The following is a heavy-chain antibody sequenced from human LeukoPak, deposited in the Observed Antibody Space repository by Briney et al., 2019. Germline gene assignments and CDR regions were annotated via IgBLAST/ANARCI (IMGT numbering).Heavy chain of an antibody. J-gene: IGHJ4*02. CDR1: GGSISSYY. V-gene: IGHV4-59*01. CDR3: ARGGMSTYYDSGGYFSY. D-gene: IGHD3-22*01. Sequence: SETLSLTCTVSGGSISSYYWSWIRQPPGQGLEWIGYVSYSGDTNYNPSLRSRVTMSVDTSKSQFSLKLSSVTAADTAVYFCARGGMSTYYDSGGYFSYWGQGAPVTVSS. CDR2: VSYSGDT.